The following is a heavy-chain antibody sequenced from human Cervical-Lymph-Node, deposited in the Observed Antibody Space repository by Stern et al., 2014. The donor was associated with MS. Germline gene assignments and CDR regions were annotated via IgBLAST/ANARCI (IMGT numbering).Heavy chain of an antibody. D-gene: IGHD3-22*01. CDR3: AHWYYYDDSGFFYYFDY. V-gene: IGHV2-5*02. J-gene: IGHJ4*02. CDR2: IYWDDDT. Sequence: QVTLRESGPPLVEPTHTLTLTCTFSGFSLSPFGVGVGWIRQPPGKALEWLALIYWDDDTRYRPSLRSRLTLTKDTSKNQVVLTMTNMDPVDTATYYCAHWYYYDDSGFFYYFDYWGQGTLVTVSS. CDR1: GFSLSPFGVG.